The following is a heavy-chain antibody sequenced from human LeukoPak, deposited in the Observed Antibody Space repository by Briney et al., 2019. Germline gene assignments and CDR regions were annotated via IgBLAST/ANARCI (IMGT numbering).Heavy chain of an antibody. V-gene: IGHV1-18*04. CDR1: GYTFTTYY. Sequence: ASVKVSCKASGYTFTTYYIHWVRQAPGQGLEWMGWISAYNGNTNYAQKLQGRVTMTTDTSTSTAYMELRSLRSDDTAVYYCARDGRMVRGPLLSFDIWGQGTMVTVSS. J-gene: IGHJ3*02. CDR2: ISAYNGNT. D-gene: IGHD3-10*01. CDR3: ARDGRMVRGPLLSFDI.